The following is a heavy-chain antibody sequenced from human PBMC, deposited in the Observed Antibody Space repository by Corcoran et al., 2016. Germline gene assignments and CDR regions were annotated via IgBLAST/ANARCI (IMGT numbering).Heavy chain of an antibody. CDR3: ARDGWLRLGSYYYYGMDV. CDR2: INPSGGST. J-gene: IGHJ6*02. D-gene: IGHD5-12*01. V-gene: IGHV1-46*01. Sequence: QVQLVQSGAEVKKPGASVKVSCKASGYTFTSYYMHWVRQAPGQGLEWMGIINPSGGSTSYAQKFQGRVTMTRDTSTSTVYMELSSLRSEDTAVYYCARDGWLRLGSYYYYGMDVWGQGTTVTVSS. CDR1: GYTFTSYY.